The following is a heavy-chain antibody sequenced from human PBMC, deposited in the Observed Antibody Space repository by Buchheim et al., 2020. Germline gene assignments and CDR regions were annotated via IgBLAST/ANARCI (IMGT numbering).Heavy chain of an antibody. CDR1: GFTFSEHW. CDR3: ARDYGGY. D-gene: IGHD3-10*01. CDR2: IKEDGSEK. Sequence: EVQLVESGGGLVQPGGSLRLSCAASGFTFSEHWMSWVRQAPGKGLEGVARIKEDGSEKYYVDSVKGRFTISRDNAKNSMYLQMNSLRAEDTAVYYCARDYGGYWGQGTL. V-gene: IGHV3-7*01. J-gene: IGHJ4*02.